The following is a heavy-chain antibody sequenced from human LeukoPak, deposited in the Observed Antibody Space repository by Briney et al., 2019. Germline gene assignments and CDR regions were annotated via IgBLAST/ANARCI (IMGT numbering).Heavy chain of an antibody. CDR3: ARASSGPNYYYYYMDV. CDR1: GGTFSSYA. D-gene: IGHD3-22*01. Sequence: ASVKVSCKASGGTFSSYAISWGRQAPGQGLEWMGWISAYNGNTNYAQKLQGRVTMTTDTSTSTAYMELRSLRSDDTAVYYCARASSGPNYYYYYMDVWGKGTTVTVSS. CDR2: ISAYNGNT. V-gene: IGHV1-18*01. J-gene: IGHJ6*03.